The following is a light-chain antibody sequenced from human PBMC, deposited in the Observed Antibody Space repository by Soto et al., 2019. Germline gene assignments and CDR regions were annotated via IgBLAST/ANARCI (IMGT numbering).Light chain of an antibody. CDR3: QQRSNWPPGTT. CDR2: AAS. CDR1: QSISSY. V-gene: IGKV1-39*01. Sequence: DIQMTQSPSSLSASVGDRVTITCRAIQSISSYLNWYQQKPGKAPKLLIYAASSLQSGVPSRFSGSGSGTDFTLTISSLEPEDFAVYYCQQRSNWPPGTTFGQGTRLEIK. J-gene: IGKJ5*01.